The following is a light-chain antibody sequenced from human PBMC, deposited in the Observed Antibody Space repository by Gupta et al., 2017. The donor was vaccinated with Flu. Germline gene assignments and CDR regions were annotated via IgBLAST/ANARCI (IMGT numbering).Light chain of an antibody. J-gene: IGKJ2*01. CDR2: AAS. V-gene: IGKV3-15*01. Sequence: TLSVSPGERATLSCRASQSVGSNLAWYQQNAGQTPRLLIYAASTGATGATARFSGSGDGTEFALTISSRQSEDFAVYYCQHLDNGHPMYTFGQGTKLEIK. CDR1: QSVGSN. CDR3: QHLDNGHPMYT.